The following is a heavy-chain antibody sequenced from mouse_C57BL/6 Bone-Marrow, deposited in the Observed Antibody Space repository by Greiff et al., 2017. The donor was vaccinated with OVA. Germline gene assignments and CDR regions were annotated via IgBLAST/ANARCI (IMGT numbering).Heavy chain of an antibody. D-gene: IGHD2-1*01. CDR3: TSYGNFDY. CDR1: GFNIKDDY. CDR2: IDPENGDT. V-gene: IGHV14-4*01. J-gene: IGHJ2*01. Sequence: VQLQQSGAELVRPGASVKLSCTASGFNIKDDYMHWVKQRPEQGLEWIGWIDPENGDTEYASKFQGKATITADTSSNTAYLQLSSLTSEDHAVYYCTSYGNFDYWGQGTTLTVSA.